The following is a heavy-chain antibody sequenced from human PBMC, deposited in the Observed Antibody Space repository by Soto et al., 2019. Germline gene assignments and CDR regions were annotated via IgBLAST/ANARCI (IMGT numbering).Heavy chain of an antibody. J-gene: IGHJ4*02. D-gene: IGHD5-12*01. CDR2: IYLDDDV. CDR3: AHNPYSGYGYDFAY. V-gene: IGHV2-5*02. CDR1: GFSLSTSGVG. Sequence: QITLKESGPTLVKPTQTLTLACTFSGFSLSTSGVGVGWIRQPPGKALEWLAVIYLDDDVRYSPSLQSRLTITKDTTKSRVVPTTTNIDPVNTAPYFCAHNPYSGYGYDFAYRGEGTLVTDSS.